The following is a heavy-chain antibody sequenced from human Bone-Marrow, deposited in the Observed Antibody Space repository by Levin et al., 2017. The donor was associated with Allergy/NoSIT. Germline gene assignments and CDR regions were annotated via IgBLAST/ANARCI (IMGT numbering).Heavy chain of an antibody. D-gene: IGHD4-17*01. V-gene: IGHV1-69*13. Sequence: ASVKVSCKASGGTFSSYAISWVRQAPGQGLEWMGGIIPIFGTANYAQKFQGRVTITADESTSTAYMELSSLRSEDTAVYYCASPGEDYGDYVYAFDIWGQGTMVTVSS. J-gene: IGHJ3*02. CDR2: IIPIFGTA. CDR3: ASPGEDYGDYVYAFDI. CDR1: GGTFSSYA.